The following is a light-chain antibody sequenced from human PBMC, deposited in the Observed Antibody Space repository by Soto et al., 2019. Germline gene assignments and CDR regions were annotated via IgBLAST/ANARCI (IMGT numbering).Light chain of an antibody. CDR2: KVS. Sequence: QSALTQPASVSGSPGQSITMSCTGSTSDIGTYDYVSWYQQHPGRAPKLLIFKVSNRPSGISYRFSGSKSGNTASLTISGLQAEDEADYYCTLYMSSTTFFGGGTKVTVL. V-gene: IGLV2-14*01. J-gene: IGLJ2*01. CDR1: TSDIGTYDY. CDR3: TLYMSSTTF.